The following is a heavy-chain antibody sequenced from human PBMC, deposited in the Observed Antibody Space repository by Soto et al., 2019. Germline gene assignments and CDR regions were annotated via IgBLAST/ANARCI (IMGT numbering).Heavy chain of an antibody. CDR1: GGSFSDYS. V-gene: IGHV4-34*01. CDR2: INDSVRT. J-gene: IGHJ4*02. D-gene: IGHD3-22*01. Sequence: PTETLSLTCAVYGGSFSDYSWTWIRQPPGKGLEWIGEINDSVRTNYTPSLERRVTISRETSKNRFSLKLSSVTAGDTAVYYCARGSDKLHYYDRASLYYCMDYWGKGILVTVSS. CDR3: ARGSDKLHYYDRASLYYCMDY.